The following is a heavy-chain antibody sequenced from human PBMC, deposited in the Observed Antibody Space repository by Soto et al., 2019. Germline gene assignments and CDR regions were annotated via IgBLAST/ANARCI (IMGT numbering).Heavy chain of an antibody. CDR3: ARYYDSSGYWYYFDY. J-gene: IGHJ4*02. CDR1: GGSISSGGYY. D-gene: IGHD3-22*01. V-gene: IGHV4-31*03. Sequence: QVQLQESGPGLVKPSQTLSLTCTVSGGSISSGGYYWSWIRQHPGKGLEWIGYIYYSGSTYYNPSLKSRVTISVDTSKNQFSLKLSSVTAADTAVYYCARYYDSSGYWYYFDYWGQGTLVTVSS. CDR2: IYYSGST.